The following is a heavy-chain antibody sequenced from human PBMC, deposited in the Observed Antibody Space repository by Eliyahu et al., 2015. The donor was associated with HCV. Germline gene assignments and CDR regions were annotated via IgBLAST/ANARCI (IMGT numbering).Heavy chain of an antibody. CDR2: IKDKEHGVST. D-gene: IGHD2-15*01. V-gene: IGHV3-15*07. CDR1: VFVFTNAW. Sequence: VQLVESGGDLVKPGGSLRLSCAASVFVFTNAWMRWFRQAPGKGLQWVGRIKDKEHGVSTDYAPAVKVRFTVSRDDSRNTLYLHMDRLTTEDTAVYYCATGSGCGGGSCWPASWGKGTLVTVSP. J-gene: IGHJ5*02. CDR3: ATGSGCGGGSCWPAS.